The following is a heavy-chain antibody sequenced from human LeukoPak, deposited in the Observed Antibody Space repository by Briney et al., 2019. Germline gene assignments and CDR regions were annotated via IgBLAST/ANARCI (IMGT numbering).Heavy chain of an antibody. V-gene: IGHV3-23*01. Sequence: GGSLRLSCAVSGFTFSSYAMSWVRQAPGKGLEWVSGVDNSGGTRYYADSVKGRFAISRDNSKNTLYLQMNSLRVEDTAVYYCAKGSCSGGSCYYFDYWGQGTLVTVSS. CDR3: AKGSCSGGSCYYFDY. CDR1: GFTFSSYA. CDR2: VDNSGGTR. J-gene: IGHJ4*02. D-gene: IGHD2-15*01.